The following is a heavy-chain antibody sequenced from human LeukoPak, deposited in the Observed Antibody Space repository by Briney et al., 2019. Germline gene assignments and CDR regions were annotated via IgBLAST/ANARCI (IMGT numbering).Heavy chain of an antibody. CDR3: AKTGDFSSAFEY. J-gene: IGHJ4*02. CDR2: IYPGDSDT. D-gene: IGHD6-6*01. V-gene: IGHV5-51*01. CDR1: GYTFTSYW. Sequence: GGSLKISCKSSGYTFTSYWIGWVRQMPGKGLEWMGIIYPGDSDTRYSASFQGQVTISADKSISTAYLQWNRLKASDTAIYYCAKTGDFSSAFEYWGQGTVVTVSS.